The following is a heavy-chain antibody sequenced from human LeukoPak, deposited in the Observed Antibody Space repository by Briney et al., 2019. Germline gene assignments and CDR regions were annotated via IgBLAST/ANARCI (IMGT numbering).Heavy chain of an antibody. CDR3: ATSSVQYCSSTSCNPGRGWFDP. V-gene: IGHV4-39*07. CDR1: GGSISSSSYY. D-gene: IGHD2-2*01. CDR2: INHSGST. Sequence: SETLSLTCTVSGGSISSSSYYWSWIRQPPGKGLEWIGEINHSGSTNYNPSLKSRVTISVDTSKNQFSLKLSSVTAADTAVYYCATSSVQYCSSTSCNPGRGWFDPWGQGTLVTVSS. J-gene: IGHJ5*02.